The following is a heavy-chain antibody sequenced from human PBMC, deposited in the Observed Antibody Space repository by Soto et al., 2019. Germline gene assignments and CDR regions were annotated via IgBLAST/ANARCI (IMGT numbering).Heavy chain of an antibody. CDR3: ASQATGWYPDY. CDR1: GGSISSGGYY. CDR2: IYDGGST. J-gene: IGHJ4*02. D-gene: IGHD6-19*01. V-gene: IGHV4-31*03. Sequence: QVELQESGPGLVKPSQTLSLTCTVSGGSISSGGYYWSWIRQHPGKGLEWIGYIYDGGSTYYNPSLKSRVTISVDTSKNQVSLKLSSVTAADTAVYYCASQATGWYPDYWGQGTLVTVSS.